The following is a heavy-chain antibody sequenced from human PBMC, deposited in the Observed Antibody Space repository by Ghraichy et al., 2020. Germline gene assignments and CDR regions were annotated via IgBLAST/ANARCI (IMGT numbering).Heavy chain of an antibody. CDR1: GFTFSSYS. Sequence: LSLTCAASGFTFSSYSMNWVRQAPGKGLEWVSYISSSSSTIYYADSVKGRFTISRDNAKNSLYLQMNSLRDEDTAVYYCARDLVSSFGAAVFNWFDPWGQGTLVTVSS. J-gene: IGHJ5*02. CDR3: ARDLVSSFGAAVFNWFDP. D-gene: IGHD3-3*01. V-gene: IGHV3-48*02. CDR2: ISSSSSTI.